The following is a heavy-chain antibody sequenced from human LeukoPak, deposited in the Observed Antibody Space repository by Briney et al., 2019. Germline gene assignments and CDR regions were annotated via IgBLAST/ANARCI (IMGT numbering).Heavy chain of an antibody. D-gene: IGHD3-10*02. CDR2: ISYDGSNK. J-gene: IGHJ6*04. Sequence: GGSLRLSCAASGFTFSSYGMHWVRQAPGKGLEWVAVISYDGSNKYYADSVRGRFTISRDNSKNTLYLQMNSLRTEDTAVYYCAELGITMIGGVWGKGTTVTISS. CDR1: GFTFSSYG. V-gene: IGHV3-30*18. CDR3: AELGITMIGGV.